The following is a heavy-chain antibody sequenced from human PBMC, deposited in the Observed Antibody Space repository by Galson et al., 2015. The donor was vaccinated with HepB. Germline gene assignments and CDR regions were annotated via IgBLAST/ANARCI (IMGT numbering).Heavy chain of an antibody. D-gene: IGHD3-3*01. V-gene: IGHV4-61*02. J-gene: IGHJ3*01. CDR3: AREWRGDLRFLEFAAFDP. Sequence: LSLTCTVSGGSISGGSYYWSWIRQPAGKRLEWIGRIYTSGSTNYNPSFRSRVSMSLDMSKNQVSLKLRSVTAADTAVYFCAREWRGDLRFLEFAAFDPWGQGTKVTVSS. CDR2: IYTSGST. CDR1: GGSISGGSYY.